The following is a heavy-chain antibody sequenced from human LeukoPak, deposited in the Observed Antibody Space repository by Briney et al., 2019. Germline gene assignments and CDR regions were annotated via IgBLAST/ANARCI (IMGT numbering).Heavy chain of an antibody. CDR2: IYYSGSP. J-gene: IGHJ3*01. V-gene: IGHV4-61*01. D-gene: IGHD3-16*02. CDR3: ARGFFGGLIVDDAF. Sequence: SETLSLTCTVSGGSVSSGSYYWSWIRQPPGKGLDWIGNIYYSGSPNYNPSLTSRVSVSVYTSKIQFSLKLSSVTAADTAVYYCARGFFGGLIVDDAFWGQGTMVTVSS. CDR1: GGSVSSGSYY.